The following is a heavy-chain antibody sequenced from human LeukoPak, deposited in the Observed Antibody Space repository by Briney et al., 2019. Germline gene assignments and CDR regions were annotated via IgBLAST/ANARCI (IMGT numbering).Heavy chain of an antibody. CDR3: AKYRDWCGDLSSSGFDY. Sequence: GRSLRLSCAASGFTFSSYAMSWARQPPGKGLEWVSAISGSGGSTYYADSVKGRFTISRDNSKNTLYLQMNSLRAEDTAVYYCAKYRDWCGDLSSSGFDYWGQGTLVTVSS. CDR2: ISGSGGST. J-gene: IGHJ4*02. D-gene: IGHD3-10*01. CDR1: GFTFSSYA. V-gene: IGHV3-23*01.